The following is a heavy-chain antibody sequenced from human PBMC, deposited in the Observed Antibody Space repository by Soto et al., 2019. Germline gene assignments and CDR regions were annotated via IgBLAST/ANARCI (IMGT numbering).Heavy chain of an antibody. CDR1: GYTFTSYY. Sequence: ASVKVYCKASGYTFTSYYMHWVRQAPGQGLEWMGIINPSGGSTSYAQKFQGRVTMTRDTSTSTVYMELSSLRSEDTAVYYCARDRYRRTTAYYYYGMDVWGQGTTVTVSS. J-gene: IGHJ6*02. V-gene: IGHV1-46*01. CDR3: ARDRYRRTTAYYYYGMDV. CDR2: INPSGGST. D-gene: IGHD3-16*02.